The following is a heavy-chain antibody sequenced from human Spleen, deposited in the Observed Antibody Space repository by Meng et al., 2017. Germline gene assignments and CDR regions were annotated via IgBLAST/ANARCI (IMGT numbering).Heavy chain of an antibody. Sequence: GESLKISCAASGFTFSSYAMHWVRQAPGKGLEWVAVISYDGSNKYYADSVKGRFTISRDNSKNTLYLQMNSLRAEDTAVYYCARDRGLRYFDCLPNGGGPDAFDIWGQGTMVTVSS. CDR3: ARDRGLRYFDCLPNGGGPDAFDI. D-gene: IGHD3-9*01. CDR2: ISYDGSNK. J-gene: IGHJ3*02. V-gene: IGHV3-30*04. CDR1: GFTFSSYA.